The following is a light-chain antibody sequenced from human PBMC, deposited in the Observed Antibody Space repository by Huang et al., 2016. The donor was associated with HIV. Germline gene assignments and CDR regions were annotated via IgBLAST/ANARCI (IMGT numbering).Light chain of an antibody. V-gene: IGKV3-15*01. CDR3: QQYNKWPPEYT. Sequence: VMMSQSPATLAASPGKRVTLPCGASQRVNTNLAGYQQKPGQPPRLLIYAASTRATGVPARFAGSGSGTEFTLTIDSLQSDDFAVYYCQQYNKWPPEYTFGQGTRLEIK. CDR2: AAS. CDR1: QRVNTN. J-gene: IGKJ2*01.